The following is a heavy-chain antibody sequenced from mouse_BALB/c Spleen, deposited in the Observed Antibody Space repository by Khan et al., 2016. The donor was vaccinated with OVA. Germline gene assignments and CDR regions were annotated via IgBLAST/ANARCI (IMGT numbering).Heavy chain of an antibody. CDR3: ARRNYFGYTFAY. CDR2: ISPGSGDT. D-gene: IGHD1-2*01. J-gene: IGHJ3*01. V-gene: IGHV1-77*01. CDR1: GYTFTDYY. Sequence: QVQLQQSGAELARPGASVKLSCKASGYTFTDYYINWVKQRTGQGLEWIGEISPGSGDTYYNETFKGKATLTADKSSSTAYMQLNSLTSEASAVYFCARRNYFGYTFAYWGQGTLVTVSA.